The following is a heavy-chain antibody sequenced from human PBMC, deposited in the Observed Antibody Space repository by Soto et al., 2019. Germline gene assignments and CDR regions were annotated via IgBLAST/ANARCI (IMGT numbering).Heavy chain of an antibody. CDR3: ATGFYDFWSGSAYYYMDV. D-gene: IGHD3-3*01. J-gene: IGHJ6*03. V-gene: IGHV1-24*01. Sequence: ASVKVSCKVSGYTLTELSMHWVRQAPGKGLEWMGGFDPEDGETVYAQKFQGRVTMTEDTSTDTAYMELSSLRSEDTAVYYCATGFYDFWSGSAYYYMDVWGKGTTVTVSS. CDR2: FDPEDGET. CDR1: GYTLTELS.